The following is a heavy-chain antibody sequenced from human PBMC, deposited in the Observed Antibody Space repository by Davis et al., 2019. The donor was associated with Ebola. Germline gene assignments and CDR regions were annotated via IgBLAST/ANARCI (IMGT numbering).Heavy chain of an antibody. CDR3: ARTAMTSISDLGLGYNYFDP. CDR1: GGSFRGYF. J-gene: IGHJ5*02. Sequence: SETLSLTCATSGGSFRGYFWSWIRQSPGKGMQWIGQISHGGVTSYNPSLESRFTISMDTSQNQFYLRLDSVTAADTAVYYCARTAMTSISDLGLGYNYFDPWGQGSLVTVST. D-gene: IGHD2-21*02. V-gene: IGHV4-34*01. CDR2: ISHGGVT.